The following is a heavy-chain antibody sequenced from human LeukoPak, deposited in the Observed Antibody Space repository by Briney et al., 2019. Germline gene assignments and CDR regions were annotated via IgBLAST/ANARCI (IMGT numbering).Heavy chain of an antibody. CDR3: LRGGSPFY. V-gene: IGHV3-74*01. CDR1: GFTSSNSW. Sequence: TGGSLRLSCAASGFTSSNSWMHWVRQAPGKGLVWVSRINGDGSRTGYADSVKGRFTVSRDNARNALYLQMNSLRAEDTAVYYCLRGGSPFYWGQGTLVTVSS. J-gene: IGHJ4*02. D-gene: IGHD3-10*01. CDR2: INGDGSRT.